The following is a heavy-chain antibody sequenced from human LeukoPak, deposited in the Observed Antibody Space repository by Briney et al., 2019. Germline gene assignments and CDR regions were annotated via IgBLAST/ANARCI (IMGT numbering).Heavy chain of an antibody. D-gene: IGHD2-2*02. V-gene: IGHV3-48*01. CDR2: ISSSSSTI. J-gene: IGHJ4*02. CDR1: GFTFSSHN. Sequence: PGGSLRLSCAASGFTFSSHNMNWVRQAPGKGLEWVSYISSSSSTIYYVDSVKGRFTISRDNAKNSLYLQMNSLRAEDTAVYYCARAHCSATSCYIWGQGTLVTVSS. CDR3: ARAHCSATSCYI.